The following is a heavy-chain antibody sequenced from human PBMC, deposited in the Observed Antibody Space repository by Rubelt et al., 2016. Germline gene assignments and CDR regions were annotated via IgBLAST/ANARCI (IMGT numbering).Heavy chain of an antibody. J-gene: IGHJ4*02. D-gene: IGHD3-22*01. Sequence: VQLVESGGGEVQPGRSLRLSCAASGFTFSNYAMHWVRQAPGKGLEWVAVISYGGTNTYYADSVKGRFTISRDNSKNTLYLQMDSLRTEDTAVYYCARAPVPGSGYYPYYFDYWGQGTLVTVSS. CDR3: ARAPVPGSGYYPYYFDY. V-gene: IGHV3-30*04. CDR2: ISYGGTNT. CDR1: GFTFSNYA.